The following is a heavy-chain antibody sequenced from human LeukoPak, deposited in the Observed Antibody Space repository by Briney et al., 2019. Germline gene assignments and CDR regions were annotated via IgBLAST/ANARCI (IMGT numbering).Heavy chain of an antibody. J-gene: IGHJ3*02. V-gene: IGHV1-46*01. CDR2: INPSGGST. Sequence: ASVKVSCEASGYTFTSYYMHWVRQAPGQGLEWMGIINPSGGSTSYAQKFQGRVTMTRDTSTSTVYMELSSLRSEDTAVYYCARDHGGPYGDYRRYAFDIWGQGTMVTVSS. CDR1: GYTFTSYY. CDR3: ARDHGGPYGDYRRYAFDI. D-gene: IGHD4-17*01.